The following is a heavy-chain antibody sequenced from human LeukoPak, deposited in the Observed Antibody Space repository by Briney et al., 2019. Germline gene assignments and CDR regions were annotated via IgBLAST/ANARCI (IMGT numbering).Heavy chain of an antibody. CDR3: ARGSHYYDSSGYDY. CDR1: GGSFSGYY. D-gene: IGHD3-22*01. J-gene: IGHJ4*02. Sequence: SETLSLTCAVYGGSFSGYYWSWIRQPPGKGLEWIGEINHSGSTNYNPSLKSRVTISVDTSKNQFSLKLSSVTAADTAVYYCARGSHYYDSSGYDYWSQGTLVTVSS. CDR2: INHSGST. V-gene: IGHV4-34*01.